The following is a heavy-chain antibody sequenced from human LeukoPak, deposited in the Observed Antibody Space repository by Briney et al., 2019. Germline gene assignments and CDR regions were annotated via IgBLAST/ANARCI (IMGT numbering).Heavy chain of an antibody. CDR2: FNTSGST. J-gene: IGHJ6*03. D-gene: IGHD4-23*01. V-gene: IGHV4-4*07. CDR3: ARGRATVGGDYYYYYMDV. CDR1: GGPMRSSL. Sequence: PWDTLSPTRTVFGGPMRSSLWSWIRQPAGKGLGGVERFNTSGSTNYNTSLKSRITISVDTSKNQFSLKLTSVTAADTAVYYCARGRATVGGDYYYYYMDVWGKGTTVTVSS.